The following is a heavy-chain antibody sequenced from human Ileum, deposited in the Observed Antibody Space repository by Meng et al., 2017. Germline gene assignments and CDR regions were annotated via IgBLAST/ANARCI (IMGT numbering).Heavy chain of an antibody. Sequence: GSLRLSCAVSGGSFSGYYWSWIRQPPGKGLEWIGEINHSGSTNYNPSLKSRVTISVDTSKNQFSLKLSSVTAADTAVYYCARKRRGYDSLHGGAFDSWGQGTMVTVSS. CDR1: GGSFSGYY. V-gene: IGHV4-34*01. CDR3: ARKRRGYDSLHGGAFDS. CDR2: INHSGST. J-gene: IGHJ3*02. D-gene: IGHD3-22*01.